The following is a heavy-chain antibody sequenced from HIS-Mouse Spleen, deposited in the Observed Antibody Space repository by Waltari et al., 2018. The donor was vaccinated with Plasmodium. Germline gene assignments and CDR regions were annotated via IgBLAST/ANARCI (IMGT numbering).Heavy chain of an antibody. CDR3: ARRGGSYYYFDY. J-gene: IGHJ4*02. Sequence: QLQLQESGPGLVKPSETLSLTCTVSGGSISSSSYYWGWIRQPPGKGLEWIGSIYYNGTTYYNPALTSRFTISVDTSKNQFSLKLSSVTAADTAVHYCARRGGSYYYFDYWGQGTLVTVSS. D-gene: IGHD1-26*01. V-gene: IGHV4-39*01. CDR1: GGSISSSSYY. CDR2: IYYNGTT.